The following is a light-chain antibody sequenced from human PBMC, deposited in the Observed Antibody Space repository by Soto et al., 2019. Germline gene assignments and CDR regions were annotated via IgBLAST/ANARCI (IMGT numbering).Light chain of an antibody. CDR1: QSLLHITGETF. CDR2: EVS. Sequence: VMTQTPLSLSVAPGQPASISCKSIQSLLHITGETFLFCYLQKPAQSPQLLIYEVSTRVSGVPDRFSGSGSATDFTLEISRVETDDVGIYYCMQSTQLPPTFGQGTRLEIK. CDR3: MQSTQLPPT. J-gene: IGKJ5*01. V-gene: IGKV2D-29*02.